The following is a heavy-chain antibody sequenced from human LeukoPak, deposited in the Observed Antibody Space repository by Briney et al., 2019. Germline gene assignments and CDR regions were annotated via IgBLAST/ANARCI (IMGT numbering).Heavy chain of an antibody. CDR1: GFTFSSYA. CDR2: IYSGGST. J-gene: IGHJ3*02. D-gene: IGHD1-26*01. CDR3: ARGGSYLSAFDI. V-gene: IGHV3-53*01. Sequence: GGSLRLSCAASGFTFSSYAMSWVRQAPGKGLEWVSIIYSGGSTFYADSVKGRFTISRDNSKNTLYLQMNSLRAEDTAVYYCARGGSYLSAFDIWGQGTMVTVSS.